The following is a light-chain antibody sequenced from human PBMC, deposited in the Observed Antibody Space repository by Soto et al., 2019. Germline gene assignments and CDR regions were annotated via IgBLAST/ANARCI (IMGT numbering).Light chain of an antibody. CDR3: QSYDSGLSGSRV. Sequence: QSALTQPPSVSGAPGQRVTISCTGSSSNIGAGYDVHWYQQLPGTAPKLLIYHNSNRPSGVPDRFSGSKSGTSASLAITGLQAEDEADYYCQSYDSGLSGSRVFGTGTKVTVL. CDR2: HNS. CDR1: SSNIGAGYD. J-gene: IGLJ1*01. V-gene: IGLV1-40*01.